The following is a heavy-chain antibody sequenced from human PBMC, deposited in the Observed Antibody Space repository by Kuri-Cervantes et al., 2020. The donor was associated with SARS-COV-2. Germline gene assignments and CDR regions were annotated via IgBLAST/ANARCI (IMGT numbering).Heavy chain of an antibody. D-gene: IGHD1-1*01. Sequence: ETLSLTCAASGFTFSGHWIHWVRQAPGKGLVWVSRINPDGSYANNADSVKGRFTLSRDNAKNMLFLQMNSLRAEDTAVYYCVRDGDHWNFDYWGQGTLVTVSS. CDR2: INPDGSYA. V-gene: IGHV3-74*01. CDR1: GFTFSGHW. J-gene: IGHJ4*02. CDR3: VRDGDHWNFDY.